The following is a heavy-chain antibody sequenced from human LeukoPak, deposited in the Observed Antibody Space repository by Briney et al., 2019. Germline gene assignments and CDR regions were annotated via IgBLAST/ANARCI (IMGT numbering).Heavy chain of an antibody. D-gene: IGHD5-12*01. Sequence: ASVKVSCKASGYTFIGYYMHWVRQAPGQGLEWMGWINPNSGGTNYAQKFQDRVTMTRDTSISTAYMELSGLRSDDTAMYFCARAYTGFEAFDYWGQGTLVTVSS. CDR2: INPNSGGT. CDR3: ARAYTGFEAFDY. V-gene: IGHV1-2*02. CDR1: GYTFIGYY. J-gene: IGHJ4*02.